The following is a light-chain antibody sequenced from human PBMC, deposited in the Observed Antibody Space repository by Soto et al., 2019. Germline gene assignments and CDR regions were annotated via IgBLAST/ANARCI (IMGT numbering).Light chain of an antibody. CDR3: QHSGSSLWT. V-gene: IGKV3-20*01. CDR2: GAS. CDR1: QSVSSSY. J-gene: IGKJ1*01. Sequence: EIVLTQSPGTLSLSPGERATLSCRASQSVSSSYLAWYQQKPGQAPRLLIYGASSRATGIPDRLSGSGSGTDFTLTISRLEPEDFAVYYCQHSGSSLWTFGQGTKVEIK.